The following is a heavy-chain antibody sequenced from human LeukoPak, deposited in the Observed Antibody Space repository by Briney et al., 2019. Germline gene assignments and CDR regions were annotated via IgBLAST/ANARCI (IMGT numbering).Heavy chain of an antibody. V-gene: IGHV3-7*01. D-gene: IGHD3-16*02. Sequence: GGSLRLSCAASGFTFSSYGMHWVRQAPGKGLEWVANIKQDGSEKYYVDSVKGRFTISRDNAKNSLYLQMNSLRAEDTAVYYCARDFIHDYWGQGTLVTVSS. CDR3: ARDFIHDY. J-gene: IGHJ4*02. CDR1: GFTFSSYG. CDR2: IKQDGSEK.